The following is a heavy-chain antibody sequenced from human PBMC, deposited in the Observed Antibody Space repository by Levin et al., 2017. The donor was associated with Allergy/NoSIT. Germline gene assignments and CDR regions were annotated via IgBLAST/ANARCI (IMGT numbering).Heavy chain of an antibody. CDR2: IWYDGSNK. CDR3: ARDKSTAIYYYYGMDV. V-gene: IGHV3-33*01. Sequence: GESLKISCAASGFTFSSYGMHWVRQAPGKGLEWVAVIWYDGSNKYYADSVKGRFTISRDNSKNTLYLQMNSLRAEDTAVYYCARDKSTAIYYYYGMDVWGQGTTVTVSS. J-gene: IGHJ6*02. D-gene: IGHD5/OR15-5a*01. CDR1: GFTFSSYG.